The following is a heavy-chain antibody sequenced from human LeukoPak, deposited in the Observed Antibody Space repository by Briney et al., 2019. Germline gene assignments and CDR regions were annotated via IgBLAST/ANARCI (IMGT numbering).Heavy chain of an antibody. V-gene: IGHV3-30-3*01. CDR3: ARDSGSGWYYY. Sequence: GGSLRLSCAASGFTFSSYAMHWVRQAPGKGLEWVAVISYDGSNKYYADSVKGRFTISRDNSKNTLYLQMNSLRAEDTAVYYCARDSGSGWYYYWGQGTLVTVSS. J-gene: IGHJ4*02. D-gene: IGHD6-19*01. CDR1: GFTFSSYA. CDR2: ISYDGSNK.